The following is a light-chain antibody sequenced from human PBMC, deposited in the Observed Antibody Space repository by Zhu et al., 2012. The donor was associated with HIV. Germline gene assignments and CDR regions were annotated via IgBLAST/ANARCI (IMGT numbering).Light chain of an antibody. J-gene: IGKJ4*01. Sequence: DIRLTQSPSFLSASVGDRVTITCRASQDITNYLAWYQQKPGKAPKLLIYAASTLQIGVPSRFRASGSGAKFTLTITSLQPEDFAIYYCQQLNSFPLTFGGGTKVGIK. CDR2: AAS. CDR1: QDITNY. CDR3: QQLNSFPLT. V-gene: IGKV1-9*01.